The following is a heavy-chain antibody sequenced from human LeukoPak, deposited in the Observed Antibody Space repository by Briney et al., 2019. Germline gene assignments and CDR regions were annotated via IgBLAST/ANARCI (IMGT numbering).Heavy chain of an antibody. CDR1: GFTFSSYG. CDR3: AKDRRISLVRGDIN. J-gene: IGHJ4*02. Sequence: GVSLRLSCAASGFTFSSYGMSWVRQAPGKGLEWVSGISGSGGTTYYADSVKGRFTVSRDNSKNTVYLQMNSLRAEDTAVYYCAKDRRISLVRGDINWGQGTLVTVSS. CDR2: ISGSGGTT. V-gene: IGHV3-23*01. D-gene: IGHD3-10*01.